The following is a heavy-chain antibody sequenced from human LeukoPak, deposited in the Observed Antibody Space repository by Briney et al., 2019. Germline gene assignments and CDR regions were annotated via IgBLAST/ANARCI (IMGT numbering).Heavy chain of an antibody. J-gene: IGHJ6*02. V-gene: IGHV3-21*01. CDR3: ARDGGPRSYYYYYGMDV. CDR1: GFTFSSYA. CDR2: ISSSSSYI. D-gene: IGHD1-14*01. Sequence: KTGGSLRLSCAASGFTFSSYAMNWVRQAPGKGLEWVSSISSSSSYIYYADSVKGRFTISRDNAKNSLYLQMNSLRAEDTAVYYCARDGGPRSYYYYYGMDVWGQGTTVTVSS.